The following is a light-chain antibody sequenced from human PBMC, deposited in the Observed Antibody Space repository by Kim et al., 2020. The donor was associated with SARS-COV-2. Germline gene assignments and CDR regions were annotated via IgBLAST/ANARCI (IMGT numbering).Light chain of an antibody. CDR3: QTWDSNNDHRV. V-gene: IGLV3-21*04. J-gene: IGLJ3*02. CDR2: YNN. Sequence: SYELTQPPSESVAPGMTARITCGGNNIGSKNVHWYQQKPGQAPVLVMYYNNDRPSGIPERVSGSNSENTATLTISRVEAGDEADYYCQTWDSNNDHRVFGGGTQLTVL. CDR1: NIGSKN.